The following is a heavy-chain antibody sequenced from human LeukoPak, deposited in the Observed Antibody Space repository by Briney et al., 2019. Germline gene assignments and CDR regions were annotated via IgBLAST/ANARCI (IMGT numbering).Heavy chain of an antibody. J-gene: IGHJ6*02. CDR1: GFTFSDYY. CDR3: ARSLSPNVYGMNV. CDR2: SRNKPKTYST. Sequence: PGGSLRLSCAASGFTFSDYYMDWVRQAPGKGLEWVGRSRNKPKTYSTDYAASVKGRFTISRDDSKSPLYLQMNSLTIEDTAVYYCARSLSPNVYGMNVWGQGTTVTVSS. V-gene: IGHV3-72*01. D-gene: IGHD2-8*01.